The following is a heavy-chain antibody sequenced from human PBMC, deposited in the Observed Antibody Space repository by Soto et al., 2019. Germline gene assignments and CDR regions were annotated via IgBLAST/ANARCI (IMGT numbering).Heavy chain of an antibody. CDR2: MYRGGNT. D-gene: IGHD4-17*01. J-gene: IGHJ4*02. CDR3: ARVNAVTVYGFDV. Sequence: PGGSLRLTCAASGLSVSSSYMACVRQAPGKGLEWVVLMYRGGNTCYAESVKGRFTVSRDTSKNTLVLKMNSLRAEDTALYYCARVNAVTVYGFDVWGQGILVTVSS. CDR1: GLSVSSSY. V-gene: IGHV3-53*01.